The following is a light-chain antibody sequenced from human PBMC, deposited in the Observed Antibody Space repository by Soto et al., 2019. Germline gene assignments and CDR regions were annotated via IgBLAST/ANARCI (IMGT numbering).Light chain of an antibody. V-gene: IGKV3-20*01. Sequence: IVLTQSQGTLSLSPGERATLSCRASQRISSSHLAWYQQKPGQAPRLLIYGAFNRATGIPDRFSGSGSGTDFILTIRRLEPEDFAVYYCQQYTSSPGLTFGGGTKVEI. J-gene: IGKJ4*01. CDR1: QRISSSH. CDR3: QQYTSSPGLT. CDR2: GAF.